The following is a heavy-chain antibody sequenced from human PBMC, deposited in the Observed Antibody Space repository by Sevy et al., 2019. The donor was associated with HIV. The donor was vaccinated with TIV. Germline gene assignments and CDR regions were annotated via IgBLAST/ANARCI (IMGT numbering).Heavy chain of an antibody. CDR2: LSFGCGEI. Sequence: GGSLRLSCAASGFTFSKYSMSWVRQPPGKRLEWVSTLSFGCGEINYADSVKGRCTISRDNSKSSVYLQMNNLRPEDTAVYYCAREGCTKPHDYWGQGILVTVSS. CDR1: GFTFSKYS. CDR3: AREGCTKPHDY. J-gene: IGHJ4*02. D-gene: IGHD2-8*01. V-gene: IGHV3-23*01.